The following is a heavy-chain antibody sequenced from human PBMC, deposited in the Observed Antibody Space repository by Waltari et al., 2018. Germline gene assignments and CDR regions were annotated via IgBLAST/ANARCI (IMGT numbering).Heavy chain of an antibody. CDR1: GGTFSSYA. CDR3: AREGNTPPNWFDP. D-gene: IGHD1-1*01. CDR2: IIPIFVTS. V-gene: IGHV1-69*05. J-gene: IGHJ5*02. Sequence: QVQLVQSGAEVKKPGSSVKVSCKASGGTFSSYAISWVRQAPGQGLEWMGGIIPIFVTSNYAVKFQGRVTITTDEATSTAYMELGSLRSEDTAVYYCAREGNTPPNWFDPWGQGTLVTVSS.